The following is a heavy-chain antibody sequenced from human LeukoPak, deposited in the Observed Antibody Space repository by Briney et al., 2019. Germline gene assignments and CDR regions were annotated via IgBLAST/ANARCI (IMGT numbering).Heavy chain of an antibody. CDR2: IIPILGIA. J-gene: IGHJ4*02. CDR1: GGTFSTYT. D-gene: IGHD3-10*01. Sequence: SVKVSCKASGGTFSTYTISWVRQAPGQGLEWMGRIIPILGIANYAQKFQGRVMITADKSTSTAYMELSSLRSEDTAVYYCARGPDYTSGSPYLDYWGQGTLVTVSS. V-gene: IGHV1-69*02. CDR3: ARGPDYTSGSPYLDY.